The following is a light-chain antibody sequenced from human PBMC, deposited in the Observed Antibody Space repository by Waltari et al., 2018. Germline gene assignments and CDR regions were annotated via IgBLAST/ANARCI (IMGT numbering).Light chain of an antibody. J-gene: IGKJ4*01. V-gene: IGKV1-33*01. Sequence: DIQMTQSPSSLSASVGDRVTITCQASQDISFYLNWYQQKTGKAPKLLISESSNLATGVPSRFSGSRSGTHFTFTISSLQPEDVASYYCQQYDNLPSVAFGGGTKVEL. CDR1: QDISFY. CDR2: ESS. CDR3: QQYDNLPSVA.